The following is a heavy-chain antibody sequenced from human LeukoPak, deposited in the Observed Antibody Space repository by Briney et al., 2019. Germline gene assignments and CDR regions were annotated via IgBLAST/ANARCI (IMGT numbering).Heavy chain of an antibody. D-gene: IGHD5-24*01. V-gene: IGHV3-23*01. CDR2: ISGSGGST. CDR1: GFTFSSYA. Sequence: GGSLRLSCAASGFTFSSYAMSWVRQAPGKGLEWVSAISGSGGSTYYADSVKGRFTISRDNSKNTLYLQMNSLRAEDTAVYYCARDNSVRDEAWWFNPWGQGTLVTVSS. CDR3: ARDNSVRDEAWWFNP. J-gene: IGHJ5*02.